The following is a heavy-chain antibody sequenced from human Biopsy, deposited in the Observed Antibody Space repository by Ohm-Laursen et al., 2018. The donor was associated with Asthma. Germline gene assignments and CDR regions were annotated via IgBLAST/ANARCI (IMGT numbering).Heavy chain of an antibody. J-gene: IGHJ4*02. CDR1: GFAVSRDY. Sequence: SLRLSCAAPGFAVSRDYMFWVRQAPGEGLEWVSVIYSGGTSHTADSVRGRFTISRDYSKNTLYLQMHSLRAEDTAVYYCARGDSSNWSHYYFDYWGQGTLVTVSS. CDR3: ARGDSSNWSHYYFDY. V-gene: IGHV3-53*01. CDR2: IYSGGTS. D-gene: IGHD3-22*01.